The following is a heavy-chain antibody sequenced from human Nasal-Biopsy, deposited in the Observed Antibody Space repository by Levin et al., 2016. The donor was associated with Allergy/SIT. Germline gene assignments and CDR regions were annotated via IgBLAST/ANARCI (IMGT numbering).Heavy chain of an antibody. CDR1: GYRFKSHW. D-gene: IGHD3-10*01. CDR3: ARHEGSSTVVRGWVSSRARLQY. CDR2: IDADDLNT. V-gene: IGHV5-10-1*01. J-gene: IGHJ1*01. Sequence: GESLKISCKASGYRFKSHWISWVRQMPGQGLEWIGRIDADDLNTDYSPSFEGHVTMSVDQSMSTAYLQWSSLRASDSATYYCARHEGSSTVVRGWVSSRARLQYWGQGTLVSVSS.